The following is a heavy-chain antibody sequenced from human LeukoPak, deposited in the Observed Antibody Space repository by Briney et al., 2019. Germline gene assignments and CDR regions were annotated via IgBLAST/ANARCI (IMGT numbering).Heavy chain of an antibody. CDR2: IYPGDSDT. CDR3: TRASTLTSPFDY. CDR1: GYIFTSDW. D-gene: IGHD4-11*01. Sequence: GESLKISCKGSGYIFTSDWIGWVRQMPGKGLEWMGIIYPGDSDTRYSPSFQGQVSISADKSISTAYLQWSSLKASDTAMYYCTRASTLTSPFDYWGQGTLVTVSS. J-gene: IGHJ4*02. V-gene: IGHV5-51*01.